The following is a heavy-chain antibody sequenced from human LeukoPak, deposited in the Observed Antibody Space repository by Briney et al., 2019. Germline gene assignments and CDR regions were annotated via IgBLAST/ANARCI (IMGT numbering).Heavy chain of an antibody. CDR2: IIPIFGTA. Sequence: ASVKVSCKASGGTFSSYAISWVRQAPGQGLEWMGGIIPIFGTANYAQKFQGRVTITADKSTSTAYMELSSLRSEDTAVYYCAREVRSGSYYLDDGNWFDPWGQGTLVTVSS. D-gene: IGHD1-26*01. CDR3: AREVRSGSYYLDDGNWFDP. J-gene: IGHJ5*02. CDR1: GGTFSSYA. V-gene: IGHV1-69*06.